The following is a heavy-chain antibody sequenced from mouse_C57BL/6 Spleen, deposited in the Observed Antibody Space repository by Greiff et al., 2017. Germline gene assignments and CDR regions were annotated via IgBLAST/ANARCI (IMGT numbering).Heavy chain of an antibody. V-gene: IGHV2-2*01. CDR3: ARFTTVVATSGYFDV. J-gene: IGHJ1*03. D-gene: IGHD1-1*01. Sequence: QVQLQQSGPGLVQPSQSLSITCTVSGFSLTSYGVHWVRQSPGKGLAWLGVIWSGGSTDYTAAFISRLSISKDNSKSQVFFKMNSLQADDTAVYYCARFTTVVATSGYFDVWGTGTTVTVST. CDR1: GFSLTSYG. CDR2: IWSGGST.